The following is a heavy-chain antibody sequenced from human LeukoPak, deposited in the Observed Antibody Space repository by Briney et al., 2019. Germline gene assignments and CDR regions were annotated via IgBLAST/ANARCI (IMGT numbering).Heavy chain of an antibody. J-gene: IGHJ4*02. D-gene: IGHD5-12*01. CDR3: ARDKYGGLRGFDY. CDR1: GFTVSSIY. V-gene: IGHV3-53*01. Sequence: PGGSLSLSCAASGFTVSSIYLSWVRQAPGKGLEWVSVMYSGGSTYYADSVKGRFTISRDNSKNTLYLQMNRLRADDTAVYYCARDKYGGLRGFDYWGQGTLVTVSS. CDR2: MYSGGST.